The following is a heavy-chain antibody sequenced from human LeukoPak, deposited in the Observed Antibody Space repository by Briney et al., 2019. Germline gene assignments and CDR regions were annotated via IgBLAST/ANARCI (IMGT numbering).Heavy chain of an antibody. J-gene: IGHJ5*02. V-gene: IGHV4-39*01. CDR1: GGSISSSSYY. D-gene: IGHD6-19*01. Sequence: SETLSLTCTVSGGSISSSSYYRGWIRQPPGKGLEWIGSIYYSGSTYYNPSLKSRVTISVDTSKNQFSLKLSSVTAADTAVYYCARPQTAGAWFDPWGQGTLVTVSS. CDR3: ARPQTAGAWFDP. CDR2: IYYSGST.